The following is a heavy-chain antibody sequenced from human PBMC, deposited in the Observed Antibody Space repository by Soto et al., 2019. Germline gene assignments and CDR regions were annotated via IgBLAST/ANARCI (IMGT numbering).Heavy chain of an antibody. D-gene: IGHD3-10*01. J-gene: IGHJ5*02. CDR1: GGSIGGVGYS. V-gene: IGHV4-30-2*01. CDR2: MYHSGTF. CDR3: ARAQFYSGSGNYNNLMFDA. Sequence: SETLSLTCAVSGGSIGGVGYSWSWIRQPPGGGLEWIGYMYHSGTFLKSPSLKTRLTMSLDMSKNPFSLTLNSMTAADTAVYYCARAQFYSGSGNYNNLMFDAWGQGIQVTVSS.